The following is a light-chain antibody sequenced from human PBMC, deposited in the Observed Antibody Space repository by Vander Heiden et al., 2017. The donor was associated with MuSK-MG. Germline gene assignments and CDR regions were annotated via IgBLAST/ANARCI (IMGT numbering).Light chain of an antibody. J-gene: IGLJ2*01. CDR3: QVWDSSSDHPVV. Sequence: SYVLTQPPSGSVAPGKTARITCGGNNIGSKSVHWYQQKPGQAPVLVIYYDSDRPSGIPERFSGSNSGNTATLTISRVEAGDEADYYCQVWDSSSDHPVVFGGGTKLTVL. CDR2: YDS. V-gene: IGLV3-21*04. CDR1: NIGSKS.